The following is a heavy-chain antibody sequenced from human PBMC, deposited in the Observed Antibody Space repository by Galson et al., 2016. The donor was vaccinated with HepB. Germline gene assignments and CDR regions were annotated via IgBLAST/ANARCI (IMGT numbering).Heavy chain of an antibody. CDR2: IDPGDSQT. J-gene: IGHJ5*02. V-gene: IGHV5-10-1*01. D-gene: IGHD2-15*01. Sequence: QSGAEVTKPGESLRISCKGSGYSFSSYWISWVRQMPGKGLEWMGRIDPGDSQTDYSPSFQGHVTILVDRSISTAYLQWSSLRASDTAMYYCARRRGMRWWGLDPWGQGTLVTVSS. CDR1: GYSFSSYW. CDR3: ARRRGMRWWGLDP.